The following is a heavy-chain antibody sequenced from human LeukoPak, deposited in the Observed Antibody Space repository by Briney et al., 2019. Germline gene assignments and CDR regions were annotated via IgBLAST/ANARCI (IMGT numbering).Heavy chain of an antibody. J-gene: IGHJ4*02. CDR1: GYTFTSYG. V-gene: IGHV1-18*01. D-gene: IGHD3-9*01. Sequence: GASVKVSCKASGYTFTSYGISWVRQAPGQGLELMGWISAYNGNTNYAQKLQGRVTMTTDTSTSTAYMELRSLRSDDTAVYYYARRGIRYFDWAQTPFDYWGQGTLVTVSS. CDR3: ARRGIRYFDWAQTPFDY. CDR2: ISAYNGNT.